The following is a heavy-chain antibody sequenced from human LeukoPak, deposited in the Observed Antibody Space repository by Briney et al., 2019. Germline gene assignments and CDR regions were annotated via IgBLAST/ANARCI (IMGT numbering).Heavy chain of an antibody. V-gene: IGHV3-33*06. CDR2: IWYDGSNK. D-gene: IGHD3-10*01. Sequence: PGRSLRLSCAASGFTFSSYGMHWVRQAPGKGLEWVAVIWYDGSNKYYADSVKGRFTISRDNSKNTLYLQVNSLRAEDTAVYYCAKWSGRDYGSGSGAFDIWGQGTMVTFSS. CDR3: AKWSGRDYGSGSGAFDI. J-gene: IGHJ3*02. CDR1: GFTFSSYG.